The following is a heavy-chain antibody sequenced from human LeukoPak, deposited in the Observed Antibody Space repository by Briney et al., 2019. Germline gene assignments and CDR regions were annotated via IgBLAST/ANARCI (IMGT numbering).Heavy chain of an antibody. J-gene: IGHJ3*02. CDR3: ASGYCGGACQLGGVDM. Sequence: NPSETLSLTCTVSGGSISSYYWSWLRQPPGKGLEYIGYTHYSGATNYNPSLKSRVTISLDTSGNQFSLKLSSVTAADTAVYYCASGYCGGACQLGGVDMWGQGQWSPSLQ. V-gene: IGHV4-59*01. CDR1: GGSISSYY. D-gene: IGHD2-21*02. CDR2: THYSGAT.